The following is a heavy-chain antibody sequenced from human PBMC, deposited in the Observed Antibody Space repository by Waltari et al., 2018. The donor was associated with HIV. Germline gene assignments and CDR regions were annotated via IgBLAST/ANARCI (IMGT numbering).Heavy chain of an antibody. Sequence: QLQLQESGPGLVKPSETLSLTCTVPGGSISSSSYYWGWIRQPPGKGLEWIGSIYYSGSTYYNPSLKSRVTISVDTSKNQFSLKLSSVTAADTAVYYCASGELRYFDWPFDYWGQGTLVTVSS. CDR3: ASGELRYFDWPFDY. CDR2: IYYSGST. V-gene: IGHV4-39*01. CDR1: GGSISSSSYY. J-gene: IGHJ4*02. D-gene: IGHD3-9*01.